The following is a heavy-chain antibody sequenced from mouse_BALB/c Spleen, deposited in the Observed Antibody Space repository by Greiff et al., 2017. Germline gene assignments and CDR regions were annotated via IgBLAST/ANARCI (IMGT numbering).Heavy chain of an antibody. CDR3: ARCPGVWYFDV. CDR1: GYTFTSYW. V-gene: IGHV1S81*02. J-gene: IGHJ1*01. Sequence: VQLQQPGAELVKPGASVKLSCKASGYTFTSYWMHWVKQRPGQGLEWIGEINPSNGRTNYNEKFKGKATLTSDKSSSTAYMELSSLTSEDSAVYYCARCPGVWYFDVWGAGTTVTVSS. CDR2: INPSNGRT.